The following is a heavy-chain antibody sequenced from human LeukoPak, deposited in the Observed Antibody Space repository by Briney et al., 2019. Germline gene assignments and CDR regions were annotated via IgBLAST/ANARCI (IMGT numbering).Heavy chain of an antibody. CDR2: INHSGST. Sequence: SETLSLTCAVYGGSFSGYYWSWIRQPPGKGLEWIGEINHSGSTNYNPFLKSRVTISVDTSKNQFSLKLSSVTAADTAVYYCARRGRVAARFNYYFDYWGQGTLVTVSS. V-gene: IGHV4-34*01. D-gene: IGHD6-6*01. CDR1: GGSFSGYY. CDR3: ARRGRVAARFNYYFDY. J-gene: IGHJ4*02.